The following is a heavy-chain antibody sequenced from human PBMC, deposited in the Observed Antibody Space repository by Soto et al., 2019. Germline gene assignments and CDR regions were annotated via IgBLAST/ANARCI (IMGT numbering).Heavy chain of an antibody. CDR2: INPATGAA. D-gene: IGHD3-3*01. J-gene: IGHJ3*02. Sequence: QLHLVQSGAVVKKPGASVTVSCSASGYPVTAYYMHWVRQAPGRGLEWMGGINPATGAAKYTQTFQGRVTMTRETSTSTVFMDLSGLTSEDTAVFYCARGGGVGVAGSAAFDMWGQGTLVTVSS. CDR1: GYPVTAYY. CDR3: ARGGGVGVAGSAAFDM. V-gene: IGHV1-2*02.